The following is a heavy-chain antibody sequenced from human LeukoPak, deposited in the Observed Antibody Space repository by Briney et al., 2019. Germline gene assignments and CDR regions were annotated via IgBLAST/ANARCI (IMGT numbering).Heavy chain of an antibody. Sequence: SETLSLTCTVSGGSISSGSYYWSWIRQPAGKGLEWIGRIYTSGSTNYNPSLKSRVTMSVDTSKNQFSLKLSSVTAADTAVYYCARTTPLYGSGDNWFDPWGQGTLVTVSS. CDR2: IYTSGST. D-gene: IGHD3-10*01. CDR3: ARTTPLYGSGDNWFDP. CDR1: GGSISSGSYY. J-gene: IGHJ5*02. V-gene: IGHV4-61*02.